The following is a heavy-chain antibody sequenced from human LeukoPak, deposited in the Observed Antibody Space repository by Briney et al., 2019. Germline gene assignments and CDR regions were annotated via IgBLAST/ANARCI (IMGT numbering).Heavy chain of an antibody. CDR3: ARGCSGGSCDLPH. CDR2: INHSGST. V-gene: IGHV4-34*01. CDR1: GGSFSGYY. J-gene: IGHJ1*01. Sequence: SETLSLTCAVYGGSFSGYYWSWIRQPPGKGLEWIGEINHSGSTNYNPSLKSRVTISVDTSKNQFSLKLSSVTAADTAVYYCARGCSGGSCDLPHWGQGTLVTVSS. D-gene: IGHD2-15*01.